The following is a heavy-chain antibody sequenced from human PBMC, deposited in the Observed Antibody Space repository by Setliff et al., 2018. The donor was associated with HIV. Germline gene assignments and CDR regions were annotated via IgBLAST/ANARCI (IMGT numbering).Heavy chain of an antibody. D-gene: IGHD5-12*01. CDR2: IHTEQGFP. Sequence: GASVKVSCEASGYSFINYAINWLRQAPGRGLEWMGWIHTEQGFPMYAQGFTGRFVFSLDPSVNTAYLQINSLTPDDGGVYYCAVDRHAFDIWGQGTVVTVSS. CDR1: GYSFINYA. V-gene: IGHV7-4-1*02. CDR3: AVDRHAFDI. J-gene: IGHJ3*02.